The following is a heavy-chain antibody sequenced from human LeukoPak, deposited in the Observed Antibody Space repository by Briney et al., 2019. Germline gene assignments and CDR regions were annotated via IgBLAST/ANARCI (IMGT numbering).Heavy chain of an antibody. CDR3: AKDGATRPTGYYYYYYMDV. CDR2: ISGSGGST. V-gene: IGHV3-23*01. Sequence: PGGSLRLSCAASGFTFSSYGMSWVRQAPGKGLEWVSAISGSGGSTYYADSVKGQFTISRDNSKNTLYLQMNSLRAEDTAVYYCAKDGATRPTGYYYYYYMDVWGKGTTVTISS. CDR1: GFTFSSYG. J-gene: IGHJ6*03. D-gene: IGHD5-12*01.